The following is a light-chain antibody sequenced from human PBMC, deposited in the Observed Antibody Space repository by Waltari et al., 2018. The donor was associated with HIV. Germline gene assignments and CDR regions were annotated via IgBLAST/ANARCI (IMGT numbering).Light chain of an antibody. CDR2: AVT. CDR3: SSFANRDGFYVL. Sequence: QSALTQPPSASGSPGQSVPLSCTGTTSDIGTYDYVSWYHQHPGKAPKLVISAVTKRPSGVSDRFSGAKSGNTAFLTVSGLQAEDEADYYCSSFANRDGFYVLFGGGTRLTVL. CDR1: TSDIGTYDY. J-gene: IGLJ2*01. V-gene: IGLV2-8*01.